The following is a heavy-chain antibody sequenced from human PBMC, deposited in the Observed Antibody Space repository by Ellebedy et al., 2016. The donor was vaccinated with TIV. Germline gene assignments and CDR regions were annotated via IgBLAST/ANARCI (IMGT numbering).Heavy chain of an antibody. CDR1: GFTFSGSA. J-gene: IGHJ4*02. CDR2: IRSKANSYAT. D-gene: IGHD3-9*01. CDR3: TRGYFAMV. V-gene: IGHV3-73*01. Sequence: GESLKISCAASGFTFSGSAMHWVRQASGKRLEWVGRIRSKANSYATAYAASVKGRFTISRDDSKNTAYLQMNSLKTEDTAVYYCTRGYFAMVWGQGTLVTVSS.